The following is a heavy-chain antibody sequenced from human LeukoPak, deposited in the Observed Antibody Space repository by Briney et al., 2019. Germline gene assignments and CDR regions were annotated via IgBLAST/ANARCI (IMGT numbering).Heavy chain of an antibody. CDR3: ARARGYFDWLLSDY. Sequence: GGSLRLSCAASGFTFSSYGMHWVRQAPGKGLEWVAVIWYDGSNKYYADSVKGRFTISRGNSKNTLYLQMNSLRAEDTAVYYCARARGYFDWLLSDYWGQGTLVTVSS. D-gene: IGHD3-9*01. CDR2: IWYDGSNK. V-gene: IGHV3-33*01. J-gene: IGHJ4*02. CDR1: GFTFSSYG.